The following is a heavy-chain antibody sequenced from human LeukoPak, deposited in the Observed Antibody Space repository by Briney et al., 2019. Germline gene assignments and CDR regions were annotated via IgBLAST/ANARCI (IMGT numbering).Heavy chain of an antibody. CDR2: IYYSGST. CDR3: AREGYDSSYYYYLDY. CDR1: GGSISSYY. D-gene: IGHD3-22*01. V-gene: IGHV4-59*01. Sequence: SETLSLTCTVSGGSISSYYWSWIRQPPGKGLEWIGYIYYSGSTNYNPSLKSRVTISVDTSKNQFSLKLSSVTAADTAVYYCAREGYDSSYYYYLDYWGQGTLVTVSS. J-gene: IGHJ4*02.